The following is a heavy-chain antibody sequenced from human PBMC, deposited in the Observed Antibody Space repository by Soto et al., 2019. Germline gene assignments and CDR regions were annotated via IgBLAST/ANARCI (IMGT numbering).Heavy chain of an antibody. CDR3: ASTRGSSYDY. Sequence: EVQLVETGGGLIQPGGSLRLSCAASGFIVSGNYMSWVRQAPGKGLEWVSVIYNGGGTYYADSVKGRFTISRDNSKNTLYLQMTSLRAEDTAVYYCASTRGSSYDYWGQGTLVTVCS. J-gene: IGHJ4*02. V-gene: IGHV3-53*02. D-gene: IGHD6-6*01. CDR1: GFIVSGNY. CDR2: IYNGGGT.